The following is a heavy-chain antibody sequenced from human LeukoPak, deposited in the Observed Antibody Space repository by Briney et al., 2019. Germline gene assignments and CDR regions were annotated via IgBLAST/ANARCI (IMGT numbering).Heavy chain of an antibody. V-gene: IGHV4-59*08. D-gene: IGHD2-2*01. J-gene: IGHJ6*02. CDR1: GGSISSYY. CDR2: IYYSGST. CDR3: ARHTPPSDIVVVPAAMRMSPYGMDV. Sequence: SETLSLTCTVSGGSISSYYRSWIRQPPGKGLEWIGYIYYSGSTNYNPSLKSRVTISVDTSKNQFSLKLSSVTAADTPVYYCARHTPPSDIVVVPAAMRMSPYGMDVWGQGTTVTVSS.